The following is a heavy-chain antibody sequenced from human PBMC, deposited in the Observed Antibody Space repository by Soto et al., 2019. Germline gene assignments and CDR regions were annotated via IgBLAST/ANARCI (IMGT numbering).Heavy chain of an antibody. CDR3: AKARDIVATGGMDV. J-gene: IGHJ6*02. D-gene: IGHD5-12*01. Sequence: GGSLRLSRAASGFTFDDYAMHWVRQAPGKGLEWVSLISWDGGSTYYADSVKGRFTISRDNSKNSLYLQMNSLRAEDTALYYCAKARDIVATGGMDVWGQGTTVTVSS. CDR1: GFTFDDYA. V-gene: IGHV3-43D*04. CDR2: ISWDGGST.